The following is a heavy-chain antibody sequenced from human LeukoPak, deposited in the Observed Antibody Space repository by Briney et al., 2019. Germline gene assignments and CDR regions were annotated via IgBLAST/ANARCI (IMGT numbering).Heavy chain of an antibody. Sequence: GGSLRLSYAASGFTFSSYAMSWVRQAPGKGLEWVSAISGSGGSTYYADSVKGRFTISRDNSKNTLYLQMNSLRAEDTAVYYCAKSVYYYDSSGYSHWGQGILVTVSS. D-gene: IGHD3-22*01. CDR3: AKSVYYYDSSGYSH. J-gene: IGHJ4*02. CDR1: GFTFSSYA. V-gene: IGHV3-23*01. CDR2: ISGSGGST.